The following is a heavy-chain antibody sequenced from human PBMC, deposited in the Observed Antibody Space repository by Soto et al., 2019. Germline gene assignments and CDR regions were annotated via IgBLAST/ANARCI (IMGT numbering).Heavy chain of an antibody. D-gene: IGHD2-8*01. CDR1: GFTFSSYA. CDR2: ISGSGGST. J-gene: IGHJ6*02. V-gene: IGHV3-23*01. Sequence: PGGSLRLSCAASGFTFSSYAMSWVRQAPGKGLEWVSAISGSGGSTYYADSVKGRFTISRDNSKNTLYLQMNSLRAEDTAVYYCAKHPSYCTNGVCYHFMDVWGQGTTVTVS. CDR3: AKHPSYCTNGVCYHFMDV.